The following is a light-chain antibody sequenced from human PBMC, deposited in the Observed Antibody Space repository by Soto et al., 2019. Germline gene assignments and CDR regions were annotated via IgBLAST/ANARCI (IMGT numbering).Light chain of an antibody. J-gene: IGLJ1*01. CDR2: DVT. Sequence: QSALTQPASVSGSPGQSITISCTGTNRDIGGYNDVYWYQQHPDKVPKLIIYDVTYRPSGVADRFAGSKSGNTASLTISGLQTEVEADYLCSSFTSSRHIVFGTGTQLPVL. V-gene: IGLV2-14*01. CDR1: NRDIGGYND. CDR3: SSFTSSRHIV.